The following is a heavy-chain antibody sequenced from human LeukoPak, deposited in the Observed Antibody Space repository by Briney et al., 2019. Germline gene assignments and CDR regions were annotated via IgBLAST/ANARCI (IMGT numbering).Heavy chain of an antibody. CDR2: ISYDGSNK. D-gene: IGHD5-18*01. CDR3: AKDVDTAMGD. CDR1: GFTFDDYS. V-gene: IGHV3-30*18. J-gene: IGHJ4*02. Sequence: PGGSLRLSCAASGFTFDDYSMYWVRQAPGKGLEWVAVISYDGSNKYYADSVKGRFTISRDNSKNTLYLQMNSLRAEDTAVYYCAKDVDTAMGDWGQGTLVTVSS.